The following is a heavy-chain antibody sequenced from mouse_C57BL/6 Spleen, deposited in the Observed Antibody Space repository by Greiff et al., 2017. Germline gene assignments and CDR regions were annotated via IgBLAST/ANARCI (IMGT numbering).Heavy chain of an antibody. CDR3: AREVPIKAMDY. CDR1: GFTFSSYA. V-gene: IGHV5-4*01. D-gene: IGHD2-14*01. Sequence: EVQGVESGGGLVKPGGSLKLSCAASGFTFSSYAMSWVRQTPEKRLEWVATISDGGSYTYYPDNVKGRFTISRDNAKNNLYLQMSHLKSEDTAMYYCAREVPIKAMDYWGQGTSVTVSS. J-gene: IGHJ4*01. CDR2: ISDGGSYT.